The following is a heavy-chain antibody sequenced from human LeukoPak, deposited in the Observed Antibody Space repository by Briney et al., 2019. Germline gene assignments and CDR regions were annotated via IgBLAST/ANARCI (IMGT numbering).Heavy chain of an antibody. D-gene: IGHD2-2*01. CDR1: GGTFSSYA. Sequence: ASVKVSCKASGGTFSSYAISWVRQAPGQGLEWMGGIIPIFGTANYAQKFQGRVTITADESTSTAYMELSSLRSEDTAVYYCARALVPVPTYWCFDLWGRGTLVTVSS. J-gene: IGHJ2*01. CDR3: ARALVPVPTYWCFDL. CDR2: IIPIFGTA. V-gene: IGHV1-69*13.